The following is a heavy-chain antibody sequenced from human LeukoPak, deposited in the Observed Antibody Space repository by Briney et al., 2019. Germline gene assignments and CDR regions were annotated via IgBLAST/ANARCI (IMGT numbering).Heavy chain of an antibody. CDR2: IKQDGSEK. V-gene: IGHV3-7*01. D-gene: IGHD6-19*01. Sequence: ETLSLTCTVSGGSISSYYWSWVRQAPGKGLEWVANIKQDGSEKYYVDSVEGRFTISRDNAKNSLYLQMNSLRAEDTAVYYCARSVALRSGMDVWGQGTTVTVSS. CDR1: GGSISSYY. CDR3: ARSVALRSGMDV. J-gene: IGHJ6*02.